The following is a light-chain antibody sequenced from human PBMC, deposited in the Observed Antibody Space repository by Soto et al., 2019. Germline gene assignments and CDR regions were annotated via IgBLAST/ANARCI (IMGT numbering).Light chain of an antibody. J-gene: IGKJ1*01. CDR1: QGISNY. V-gene: IGKV1-27*01. CDR3: QKYNSAPWT. Sequence: DIQTTQSPSSLSASVGDRVTITCRARQGISNYLAWYQQKLGKVPKLLIYASSTLQSGVPSRFSGSGSGTDFTLTISSLQPEDVATYYCQKYNSAPWTFGQGTKVEIK. CDR2: ASS.